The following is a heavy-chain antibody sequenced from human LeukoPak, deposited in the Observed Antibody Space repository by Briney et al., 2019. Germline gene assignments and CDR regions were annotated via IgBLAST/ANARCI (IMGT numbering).Heavy chain of an antibody. Sequence: SETLSLTCAVYGGSFSGYYWSWIGQPPGKGLEWIGEINHSGSTNYNPSLKSRVTISVDTSKNQFSLKLSSVTAADTAVYYCARVVVVVADGMDVWGKGTTVTVSS. CDR3: ARVVVVVADGMDV. V-gene: IGHV4-34*01. CDR2: INHSGST. J-gene: IGHJ6*04. CDR1: GGSFSGYY. D-gene: IGHD2-15*01.